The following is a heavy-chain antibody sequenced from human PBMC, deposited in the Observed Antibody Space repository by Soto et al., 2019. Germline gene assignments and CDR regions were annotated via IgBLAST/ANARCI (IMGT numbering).Heavy chain of an antibody. CDR3: ASLAGYDYYYYYMDV. Sequence: SETLSLTCTVSGGSISSYYWSWIRQPPGKGLEWIGYIYYSGSTNYNPSLKSRVTISVDTSKNQFSLKLSSVTAADTAVYYCASLAGYDYYYYYMDVWGKGTTVTVSS. V-gene: IGHV4-59*08. CDR1: GGSISSYY. J-gene: IGHJ6*03. D-gene: IGHD5-12*01. CDR2: IYYSGST.